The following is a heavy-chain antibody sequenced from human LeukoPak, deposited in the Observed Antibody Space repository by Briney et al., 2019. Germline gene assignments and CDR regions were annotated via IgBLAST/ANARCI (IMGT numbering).Heavy chain of an antibody. J-gene: IGHJ1*01. D-gene: IGHD2-8*01. CDR2: IYSGGST. CDR3: TGAVSQH. CDR1: GLTVNSKY. Sequence: PGGSLRLSCAASGLTVNSKYMSWVRQAPGKGLEWVSIIYSGGSTNYADSVKGRFTICRDNSKNTVYLQMNSLRAEDTAVYYCTGAVSQHWGQGTLVTVSS. V-gene: IGHV3-53*01.